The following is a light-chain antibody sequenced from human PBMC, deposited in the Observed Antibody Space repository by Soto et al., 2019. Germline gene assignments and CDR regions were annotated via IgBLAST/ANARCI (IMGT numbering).Light chain of an antibody. J-gene: IGLJ2*01. V-gene: IGLV1-40*01. CDR3: QSYDSSLSGYVV. Sequence: QPVLTQPPSVSGALGQRVTISCTGSSSNIGAGYDVHWYQQLPGTAPKLLIYGNSNRPSGVPDRFSGSKSGTSASLAITGLQAEDEADYYCQSYDSSLSGYVVFGGGTKVTVL. CDR2: GNS. CDR1: SSNIGAGYD.